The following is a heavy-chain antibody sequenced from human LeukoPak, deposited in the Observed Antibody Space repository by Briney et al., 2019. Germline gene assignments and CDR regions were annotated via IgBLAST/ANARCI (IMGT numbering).Heavy chain of an antibody. Sequence: SETLSLTCTVSGGSISSSSYYWGWIRQPPGKGLEWIGSIYYSGSTYYNPSLKSRVTISVDTSKNQFSLKLSSVTAADTAVYYCARDCRVTIFGVVIYNWFDPWGQGTLVTVSS. CDR2: IYYSGST. CDR3: ARDCRVTIFGVVIYNWFDP. J-gene: IGHJ5*02. V-gene: IGHV4-39*07. CDR1: GGSISSSSYY. D-gene: IGHD3-3*01.